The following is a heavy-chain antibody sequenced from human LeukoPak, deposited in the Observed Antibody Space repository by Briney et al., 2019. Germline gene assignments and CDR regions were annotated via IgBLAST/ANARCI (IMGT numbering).Heavy chain of an antibody. J-gene: IGHJ4*02. CDR1: GFTFSGYA. V-gene: IGHV3-30*04. CDR3: ARVGYYASGPFSYFDY. CDR2: LSYDGSNE. D-gene: IGHD3-10*01. Sequence: PGRSLRLSCAASGFTFSGYAMHWVRQAPGKGLEGVAVLSYDGSNENYADSVKGRFTISRDNSKNTLYLQMNSLSVEDTAVYYCARVGYYASGPFSYFDYWGQGTLVTVSS.